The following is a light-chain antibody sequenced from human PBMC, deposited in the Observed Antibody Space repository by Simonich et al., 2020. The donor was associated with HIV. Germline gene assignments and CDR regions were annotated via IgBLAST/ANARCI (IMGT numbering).Light chain of an antibody. V-gene: IGKV3D-20*01. Sequence: EFVLTQSPGTLSLSPGERATLSCRASQRISSSYLAWYQQKPGLAPRLLIYDASSRATGIPDRFSGSGSGTVFTLTISTMQSEDFVVYYCQQYNNWPTFGGGTKVEIK. CDR2: DAS. CDR1: QRISSSY. J-gene: IGKJ4*01. CDR3: QQYNNWPT.